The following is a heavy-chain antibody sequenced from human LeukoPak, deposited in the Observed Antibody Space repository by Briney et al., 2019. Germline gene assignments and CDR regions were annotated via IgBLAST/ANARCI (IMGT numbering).Heavy chain of an antibody. Sequence: GGSLRLSCAASGFTFSSYGMHWVRQAPGKGLEWVAVISYDGSNKYYADSVKGRFTISRDNSKNTLYLQMNSLRAEDTAVYYCAKDPGSLDAFDIWGQGTMVTVSS. CDR2: ISYDGSNK. J-gene: IGHJ3*02. V-gene: IGHV3-30*18. CDR3: AKDPGSLDAFDI. CDR1: GFTFSSYG. D-gene: IGHD1-14*01.